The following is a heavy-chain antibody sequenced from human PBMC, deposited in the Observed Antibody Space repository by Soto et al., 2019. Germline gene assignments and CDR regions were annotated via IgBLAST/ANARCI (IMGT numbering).Heavy chain of an antibody. V-gene: IGHV4-59*01. Sequence: QVQLQESGPGLVKPSETLSLTCTVSGGSISSYYWSWILQPPGKGLEWIGYIYYSGSTNYNPSLKSRVTISVDTSKNQFSLKLSSVTAADTAVYYCARELFGRSVWFDPWGQGTLVTVSS. CDR1: GGSISSYY. CDR3: ARELFGRSVWFDP. CDR2: IYYSGST. D-gene: IGHD3-10*01. J-gene: IGHJ5*02.